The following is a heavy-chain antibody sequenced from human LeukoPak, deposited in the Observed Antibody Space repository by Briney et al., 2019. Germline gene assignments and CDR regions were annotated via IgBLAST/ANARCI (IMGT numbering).Heavy chain of an antibody. CDR3: ARDKGVERLGGVYFDS. CDR1: GDSLNTYY. CDR2: IHHSGAT. V-gene: IGHV4-4*07. Sequence: SETLSLTCTVSGDSLNTYYWDWIRQPAGKGLEWIGRIHHSGATNYNPSVKSRVTMSVDTSKNQFSLILRSVTAADTAVYYCARDKGVERLGGVYFDSWGQGTLVIVSS. J-gene: IGHJ4*02. D-gene: IGHD1-26*01.